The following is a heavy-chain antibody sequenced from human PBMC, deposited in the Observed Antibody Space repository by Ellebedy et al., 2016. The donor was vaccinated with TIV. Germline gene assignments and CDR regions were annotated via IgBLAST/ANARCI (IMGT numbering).Heavy chain of an antibody. CDR1: GGSFSGYY. V-gene: IGHV4-34*01. CDR3: AREGSSGWLPLYWFDP. CDR2: INHSGST. D-gene: IGHD6-19*01. J-gene: IGHJ5*02. Sequence: SETLSLTCAVYGGSFSGYYWNWIRQTPGKGLEWIGEINHSGSTNYNPSLKSRVTISVDTSKNQFSLKLSSVTAADTAVYYCAREGSSGWLPLYWFDPWGQGTLVTVSS.